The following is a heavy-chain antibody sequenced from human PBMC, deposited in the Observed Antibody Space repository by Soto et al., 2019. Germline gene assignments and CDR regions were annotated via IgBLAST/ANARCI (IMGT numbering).Heavy chain of an antibody. J-gene: IGHJ6*03. D-gene: IGHD3-10*01. Sequence: SETLSLTCTVSGGSISGYYWSWVRQPPGKGLEWIGYIYYSGSTNYNPSLKSRVTISVDTSKNQFSLKLTSVTAADTAMYYCARQGSSAYYYYMDVWGRGTTVTVSS. CDR3: ARQGSSAYYYYMDV. V-gene: IGHV4-59*08. CDR2: IYYSGST. CDR1: GGSISGYY.